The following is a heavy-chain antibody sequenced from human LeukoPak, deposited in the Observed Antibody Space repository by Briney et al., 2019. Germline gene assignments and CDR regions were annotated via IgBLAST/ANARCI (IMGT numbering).Heavy chain of an antibody. CDR3: ARGSGIAVAGTGAFDI. V-gene: IGHV4-59*01. CDR2: IYYSGST. Sequence: SETLSLTCTVSGGSISSYYWSWIRQPPGKGLEWIGYIYYSGSTNYNPSLKSRVTISVDTSKNQFSLRLSSVTAADTAVYHCARGSGIAVAGTGAFDIWGQGTMVTVSS. D-gene: IGHD6-19*01. J-gene: IGHJ3*02. CDR1: GGSISSYY.